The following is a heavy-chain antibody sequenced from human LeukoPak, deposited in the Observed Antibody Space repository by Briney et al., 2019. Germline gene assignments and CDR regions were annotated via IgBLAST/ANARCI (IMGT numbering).Heavy chain of an antibody. V-gene: IGHV5-51*01. CDR2: IYLGDSDT. CDR3: ARLGAAAGIDY. CDR1: GYSLTSYW. Sequence: GESLKISCKGSGYSLTSYWIGWVRQMPGKGLEWMGIIYLGDSDTRYSPSFQGHVTISADKSISTAYLQWSSLKASDTAMYYCARLGAAAGIDYRGQGTLVTVSS. J-gene: IGHJ4*02. D-gene: IGHD6-13*01.